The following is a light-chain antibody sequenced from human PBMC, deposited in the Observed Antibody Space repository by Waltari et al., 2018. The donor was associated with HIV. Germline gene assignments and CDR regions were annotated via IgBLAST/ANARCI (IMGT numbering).Light chain of an antibody. CDR1: QSLLYSSKNENF. CDR2: SAS. V-gene: IGKV4-1*01. J-gene: IGKJ1*01. Sequence: DIVMTQSPHSLALSLGERATINCKSSQSLLYSSKNENFLAWDQQKPGQTPQLLIYSASTRGSGVPDRFSGSGSGTDFTLTINSLQSGDVAVYFCQQYYTTPPTFGQGTRVEIK. CDR3: QQYYTTPPT.